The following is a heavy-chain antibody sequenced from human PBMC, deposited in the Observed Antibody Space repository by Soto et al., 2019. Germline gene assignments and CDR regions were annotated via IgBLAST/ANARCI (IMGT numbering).Heavy chain of an antibody. CDR1: GFTFSNAW. V-gene: IGHV3-15*01. J-gene: IGHJ4*02. Sequence: EVQLVESGGGLVKPGGSLRLSCAASGFTFSNAWMSWVRQAPGKGLEWVGRIKSKTDGGTTDYAAPVKGRFTISRDDSKNTLYLQMNSLKTEDTAVYYCTTTPRPMVRGVSRSYFDYWGQGTLVTVSS. CDR3: TTTPRPMVRGVSRSYFDY. CDR2: IKSKTDGGTT. D-gene: IGHD3-10*01.